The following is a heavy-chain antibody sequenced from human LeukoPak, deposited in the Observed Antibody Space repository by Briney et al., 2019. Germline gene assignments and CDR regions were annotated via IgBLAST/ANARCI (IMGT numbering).Heavy chain of an antibody. Sequence: PSETLSLTCAVYGGSFSGYYWSWIRQPPGKGLEWIGEINHSGSTNYNPSLKSRVTISVDTSKNQFSLKLSSVTAADTAVYYCARGHYYDYVWGSYGPFDYWGQGTLVTVSS. CDR3: ARGHYYDYVWGSYGPFDY. J-gene: IGHJ4*02. V-gene: IGHV4-34*01. D-gene: IGHD3-16*01. CDR1: GGSFSGYY. CDR2: INHSGST.